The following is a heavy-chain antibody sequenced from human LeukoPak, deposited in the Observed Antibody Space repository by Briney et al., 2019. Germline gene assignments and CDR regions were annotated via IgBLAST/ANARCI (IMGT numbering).Heavy chain of an antibody. CDR3: ARGVLSSSGVGLYYFDY. CDR1: GGSFSGYY. CDR2: INHSGST. J-gene: IGHJ4*02. V-gene: IGHV4-34*01. D-gene: IGHD6-6*01. Sequence: SETLSLTCAVYGGSFSGYYWSWIRQPPGKGLEWIGEINHSGSTNYNPSLKSRVTISVDTSKNQFSLKLSSVTAADTAVYYCARGVLSSSGVGLYYFDYWGQGTLVTVSS.